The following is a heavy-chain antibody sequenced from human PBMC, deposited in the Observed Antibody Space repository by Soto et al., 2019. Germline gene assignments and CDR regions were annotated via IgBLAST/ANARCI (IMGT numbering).Heavy chain of an antibody. Sequence: EVQLVESGGGLVQPGRSLRLSCAASGFSFDDYAMHWVRQAPGKGLEWVSGISQDSNDIGYAESVKGRFSISRDNAKNYLYLQMNSLRPEDTALYYCAKDGNKMVVNAPDHWGQGTLVTVSS. CDR3: AKDGNKMVVNAPDH. V-gene: IGHV3-9*01. CDR1: GFSFDDYA. D-gene: IGHD2-21*01. J-gene: IGHJ5*02. CDR2: ISQDSNDI.